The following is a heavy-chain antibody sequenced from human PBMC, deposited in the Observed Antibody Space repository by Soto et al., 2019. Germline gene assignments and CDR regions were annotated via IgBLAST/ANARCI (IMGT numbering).Heavy chain of an antibody. Sequence: SETLSLTCTVSGGSISSYYWSWIRQPPGKGLEWIGYIYYSGSTNYNPSLKSRVTISVDTSKNQFSLKLSSVTAADTAVYYCERVRGDSGRYYPLEFDYWGQGTLITLSS. D-gene: IGHD1-26*01. CDR2: IYYSGST. CDR3: ERVRGDSGRYYPLEFDY. V-gene: IGHV4-59*01. CDR1: GGSISSYY. J-gene: IGHJ4*02.